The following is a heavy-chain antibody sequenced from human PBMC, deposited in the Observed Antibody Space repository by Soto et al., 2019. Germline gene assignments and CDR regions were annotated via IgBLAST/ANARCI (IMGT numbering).Heavy chain of an antibody. D-gene: IGHD3-22*01. CDR2: IYYSGST. V-gene: IGHV4-59*01. CDR1: GGSISSYY. CDR3: ARDRRCSDSSGYCEPGFDY. Sequence: QVQLQESGPGLVKPSETLSLTCTVSGGSISSYYWSWIRQPPGKGLEWIGYIYYSGSTNYNPSLKSRLTISVDTSKNQYARKLSSVTAADTAVYSCARDRRCSDSSGYCEPGFDYWGQGTLVTVSS. J-gene: IGHJ4*02.